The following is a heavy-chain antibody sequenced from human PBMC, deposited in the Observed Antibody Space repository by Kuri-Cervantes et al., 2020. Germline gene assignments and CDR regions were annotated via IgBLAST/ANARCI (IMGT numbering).Heavy chain of an antibody. CDR1: GFTFDDHA. CDR3: ARVRRGVYY. D-gene: IGHD3-10*01. J-gene: IGHJ4*02. Sequence: GGSLRLSCAASGFTFDDHAMNWVRQAPGKGLEWVSGISWNSDDIGYADSVKGRFTISRDNAKNTLYLQMNSLRAEDTAVYYCARVRRGVYYWGQGTLVTVSS. CDR2: ISWNSDDI. V-gene: IGHV3-9*01.